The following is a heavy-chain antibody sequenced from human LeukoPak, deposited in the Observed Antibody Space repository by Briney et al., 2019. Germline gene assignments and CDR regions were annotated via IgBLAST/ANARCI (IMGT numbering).Heavy chain of an antibody. D-gene: IGHD3-3*01. Sequence: GGALRLSCADSGFTFCIYAMSWGRPAPGEGVEWGSPLCGSGDSTYYADSVKGRFTISRDSSMETLYLQMNSLRAEDTATYFCAKRLSFGVAIGDFDYWGQGTLVTVSS. CDR3: AKRLSFGVAIGDFDY. V-gene: IGHV3-23*01. CDR2: LCGSGDST. J-gene: IGHJ4*02. CDR1: GFTFCIYA.